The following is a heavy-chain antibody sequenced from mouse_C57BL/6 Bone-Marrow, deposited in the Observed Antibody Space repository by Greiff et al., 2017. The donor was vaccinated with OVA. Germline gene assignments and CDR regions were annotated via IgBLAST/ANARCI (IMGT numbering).Heavy chain of an antibody. Sequence: EVKLQESGPELVKPGASVKIPCKASGYSFTGYYMNWVKQSPEKSLEWIGEINPSTGGTTYNQKFKAKATLTVDKSSSTAYMQLKSLTSEDSAVYNCARGGTSPLAYWGQGTLVTVSA. V-gene: IGHV1-42*01. CDR1: GYSFTGYY. J-gene: IGHJ3*01. D-gene: IGHD4-1*01. CDR2: INPSTGGT. CDR3: ARGGTSPLAY.